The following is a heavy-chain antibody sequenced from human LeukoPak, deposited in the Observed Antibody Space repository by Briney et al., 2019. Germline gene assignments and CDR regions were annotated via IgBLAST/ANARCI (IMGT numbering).Heavy chain of an antibody. J-gene: IGHJ4*02. V-gene: IGHV1-2*02. D-gene: IGHD3-22*01. CDR2: INPNSGGT. Sequence: ASVKVSCKASGYTFTGYYMHWVRQAPGQGLEWMGWINPNSGGTNYAQKSQGRVTMTRDTSISTAYMELSRLRSDDTAVYYCARSGSSYDGSQSWFDYWGQGTLVTVSS. CDR1: GYTFTGYY. CDR3: ARSGSSYDGSQSWFDY.